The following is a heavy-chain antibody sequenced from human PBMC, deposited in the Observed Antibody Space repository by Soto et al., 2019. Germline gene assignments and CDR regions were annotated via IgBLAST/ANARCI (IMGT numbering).Heavy chain of an antibody. CDR3: ARGGIAARHLDY. J-gene: IGHJ4*02. D-gene: IGHD6-6*01. Sequence: SVKVSCKASGGTFSSYAISWVRQAPGQGLEWMGGIIPIFGTANYAQKFQGRVTITADESTSTAYMELSSLRSDDTAVYYCARGGIAARHLDYWGQGTLVAVSS. CDR2: IIPIFGTA. V-gene: IGHV1-69*13. CDR1: GGTFSSYA.